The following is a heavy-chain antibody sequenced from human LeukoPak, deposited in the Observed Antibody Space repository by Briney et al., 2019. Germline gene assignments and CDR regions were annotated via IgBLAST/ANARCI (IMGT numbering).Heavy chain of an antibody. CDR1: GFTFSSYA. D-gene: IGHD6-19*01. V-gene: IGHV3-30*04. CDR2: ISYDGSNK. J-gene: IGHJ4*02. CDR3: ARGYSSGWYEGLDY. Sequence: PGGSLRLSCAASGFTFSSYAMHWVRQAPGKGLEWVAVISYDGSNKYYADSVKGQFTISRDNSKNTLYLQMNSLRAEDTAVYYCARGYSSGWYEGLDYWGQGTLVTVSS.